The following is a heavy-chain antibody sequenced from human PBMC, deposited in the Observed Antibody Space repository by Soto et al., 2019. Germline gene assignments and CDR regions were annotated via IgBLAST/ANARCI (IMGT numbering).Heavy chain of an antibody. D-gene: IGHD2-15*01. Sequence: EVQLVESGGGLVQPGGSLRLSCAASGFTFSDHYMDWVRQAPGKGLEWVGRTRNKANSYTTDYAASVKGRFTISREDSKNSLFLQMNGLKTEETAVYYCASIAGGYCTGGTCSLDYWGQGTLSPSPQ. CDR1: GFTFSDHY. CDR3: ASIAGGYCTGGTCSLDY. V-gene: IGHV3-72*01. CDR2: TRNKANSYTT. J-gene: IGHJ4*02.